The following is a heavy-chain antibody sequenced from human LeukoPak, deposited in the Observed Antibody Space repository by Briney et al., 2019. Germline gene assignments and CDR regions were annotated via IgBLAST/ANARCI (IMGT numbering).Heavy chain of an antibody. CDR3: ASLTIWFGELLAAGYFDY. V-gene: IGHV4-39*07. J-gene: IGHJ4*02. D-gene: IGHD3-10*01. Sequence: SETLSLTCTVSGGSISNSNYYWGWIRQPPGKGLEWIGSIYHSGSTYYNPSLKSRVTISVDTSKSQFSLKLSSVTAADTAVYYCASLTIWFGELLAAGYFDYWGQGTLVTVSS. CDR1: GGSISNSNYY. CDR2: IYHSGST.